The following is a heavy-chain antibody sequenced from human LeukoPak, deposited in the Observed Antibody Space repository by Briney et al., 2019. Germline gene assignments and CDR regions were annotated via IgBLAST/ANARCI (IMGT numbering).Heavy chain of an antibody. CDR1: AFIFRIYC. CDR2: ISSNGGST. Sequence: GGSLRLSRAAAAFIFRIYCTGSARQAPGKGLEYVSAISSNGGSTYYADSVKGRFTISRDNSKNTLYIQMSSLRAEDTAVYYCVHSDVHYSTVVRARSYYYEMDVWGQGTTVTVSS. D-gene: IGHD4-23*01. V-gene: IGHV3-64D*06. J-gene: IGHJ6*02. CDR3: VHSDVHYSTVVRARSYYYEMDV.